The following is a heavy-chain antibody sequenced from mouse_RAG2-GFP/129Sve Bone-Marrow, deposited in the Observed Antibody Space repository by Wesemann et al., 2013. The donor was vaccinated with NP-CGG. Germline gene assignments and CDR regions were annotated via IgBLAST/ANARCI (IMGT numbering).Heavy chain of an antibody. J-gene: IGHJ4*01. CDR3: ASIYYYDGSYYYAMDY. D-gene: IGHD1-1*01. V-gene: IGHV1-82*01. Sequence: NGLEWIGRIXPGDGDTNYNGKFKGKATLTADRSSSTAYMQLSSLTSEDSAVYFCASIYYYDGSYYYAMDYWGQGTSVTVSS. CDR2: IXPGDGDT.